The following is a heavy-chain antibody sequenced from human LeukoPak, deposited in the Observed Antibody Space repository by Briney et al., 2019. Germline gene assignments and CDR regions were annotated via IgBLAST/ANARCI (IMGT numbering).Heavy chain of an antibody. CDR1: GLTLTTFD. D-gene: IGHD6-25*01. V-gene: IGHV3-23*01. CDR3: AKGLDTYSSRYLDRIFDS. J-gene: IGHJ5*01. CDR2: ISGNDPTK. Sequence: TGGSLRLSCTASGLTLTTFDMVWARQAPGRGLEWVSIISGNDPTKIYADSVKGRFTISRDDLKNTIYLQMDSLRDEDTAFYYCAKGLDTYSSRYLDRIFDSWGQGTLVTVSS.